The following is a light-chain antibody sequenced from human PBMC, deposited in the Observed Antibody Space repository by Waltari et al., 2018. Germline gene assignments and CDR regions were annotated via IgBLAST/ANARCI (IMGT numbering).Light chain of an antibody. CDR3: QQYQSPPWT. Sequence: DIQMTQFPSTLSASVGDRVTITCRASQSIGSWLAWYQPKLGEAPKVLIYKASILESGVPSRFSGSGSGKEFTLTISSLQPDDFATYYCQQYQSPPWTFGQGTNVEIK. J-gene: IGKJ1*01. V-gene: IGKV1-5*03. CDR1: QSIGSW. CDR2: KAS.